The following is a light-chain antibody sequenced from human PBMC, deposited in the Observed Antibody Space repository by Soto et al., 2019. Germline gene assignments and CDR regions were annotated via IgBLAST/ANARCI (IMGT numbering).Light chain of an antibody. J-gene: IGKJ1*01. Sequence: AIRMTQSPSSFSASTGDRVTITCRASQGISSYLAWYQQKPGKAPKLLIYAASTLQSGVPSRFSGSGSGTDFTLTISCLQSEDFATYYCQQYYSYPRTFVQGSKLNIK. CDR2: AAS. CDR1: QGISSY. V-gene: IGKV1-8*01. CDR3: QQYYSYPRT.